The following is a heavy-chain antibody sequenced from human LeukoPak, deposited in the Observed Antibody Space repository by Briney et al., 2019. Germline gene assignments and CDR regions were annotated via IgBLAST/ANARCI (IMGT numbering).Heavy chain of an antibody. CDR2: MNPNSGNT. D-gene: IGHD3-10*01. CDR1: GYTFTSYD. J-gene: IGHJ4*02. Sequence: ASVKVSCKASGYTFTSYDINWVRQATGQGLEWMGWMNPNSGNTGYAQKFQGRVTMTRNTSISKAYMELSSLRSEDTAVYYCARGLRLLWFGESSAGYWGQGTLVTVSS. CDR3: ARGLRLLWFGESSAGY. V-gene: IGHV1-8*01.